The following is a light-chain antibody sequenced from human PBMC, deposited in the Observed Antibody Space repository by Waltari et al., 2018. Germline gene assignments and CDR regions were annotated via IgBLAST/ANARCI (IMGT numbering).Light chain of an antibody. Sequence: QSALTQPPSASGSPGQSVTISCTGTSSDVGGYDYVSWYQQHPGKAPKLMIYEVNNPPSGVPVRFSGSKSGNTASLTVSGLQAEDEADYYCSSYAGSTLMFGGGTKLTVL. CDR2: EVN. V-gene: IGLV2-8*01. J-gene: IGLJ3*02. CDR1: SSDVGGYDY. CDR3: SSYAGSTLM.